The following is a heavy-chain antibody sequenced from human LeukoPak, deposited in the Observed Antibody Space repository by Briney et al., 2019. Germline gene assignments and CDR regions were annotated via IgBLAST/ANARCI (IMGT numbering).Heavy chain of an antibody. Sequence: GGSLRLSCSASGFTFDTYAMTWVRQAPGKGLEWVSAISGGGGSTYYADSVKGRFTISRDNSQNTMVLQVKSLKVEDTAVYYSAKGMSFGSGSSLEYWGQGTLVAVSS. V-gene: IGHV3-23*01. CDR3: AKGMSFGSGSSLEY. D-gene: IGHD3-10*01. CDR2: ISGGGGST. CDR1: GFTFDTYA. J-gene: IGHJ4*02.